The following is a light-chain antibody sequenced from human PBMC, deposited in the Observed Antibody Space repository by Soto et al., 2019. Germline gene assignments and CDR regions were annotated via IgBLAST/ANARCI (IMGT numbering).Light chain of an antibody. Sequence: DLQMTQSPSSLSASVGDRVTITCRASQSISSYLNWYQQKPGKAPNLLIFGASSLHSGVPSRFSGSGSGTDFTLTISSLQPEDFATYYCQQSYSIPRTFGPGTKVDIK. CDR1: QSISSY. V-gene: IGKV1-39*01. CDR3: QQSYSIPRT. J-gene: IGKJ3*01. CDR2: GAS.